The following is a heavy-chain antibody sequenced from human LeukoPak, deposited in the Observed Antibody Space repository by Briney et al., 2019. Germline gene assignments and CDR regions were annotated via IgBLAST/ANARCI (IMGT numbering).Heavy chain of an antibody. CDR1: GFTFISYW. J-gene: IGHJ4*02. CDR3: AKDPDGSGSYYY. Sequence: GGSLRLSCVASGFTFISYWMHWVRQAPGKGLEWVSAISGSGGSTYYADSVKGRFTISRDNSKNTLYLQMNSLRAEDTAVYYCAKDPDGSGSYYYWGQGTLVTVSS. CDR2: ISGSGGST. D-gene: IGHD3-10*01. V-gene: IGHV3-23*01.